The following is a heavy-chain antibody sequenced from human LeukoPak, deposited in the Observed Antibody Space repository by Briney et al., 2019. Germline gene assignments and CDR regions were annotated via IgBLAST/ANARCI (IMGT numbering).Heavy chain of an antibody. CDR1: GFTFSSYA. D-gene: IGHD3-22*01. Sequence: GGSLRLSCAASGFTFSSYAMHWVRQAPGKGLEWVAVISYDGSNKYYADSVKGRFTISRDNSKNTLYLQMNSLRAEDTAVYYCARDTYYYDSGGPTAAYWGQGTLVTVSS. V-gene: IGHV3-30*04. J-gene: IGHJ4*02. CDR3: ARDTYYYDSGGPTAAY. CDR2: ISYDGSNK.